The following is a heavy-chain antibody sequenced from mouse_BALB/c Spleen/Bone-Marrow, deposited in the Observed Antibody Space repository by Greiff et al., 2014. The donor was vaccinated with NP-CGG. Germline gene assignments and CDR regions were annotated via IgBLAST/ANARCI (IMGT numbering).Heavy chain of an antibody. Sequence: VQLQQSGPDLVKPSQSLSLTCTVTGYSITSGYSWHWIRQFPGNILEWMGHIHYSGYTNYNPSLKSRISITRDTSKNQFFLQLNSVTTEDTATYYCAGTDGYYAMDYWGQGTSVTVSS. J-gene: IGHJ4*01. V-gene: IGHV3-1*02. D-gene: IGHD2-3*01. CDR2: IHYSGYT. CDR3: AGTDGYYAMDY. CDR1: GYSITSGYS.